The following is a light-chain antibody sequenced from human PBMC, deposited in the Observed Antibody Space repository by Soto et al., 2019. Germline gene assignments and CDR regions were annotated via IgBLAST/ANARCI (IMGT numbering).Light chain of an antibody. Sequence: DIQMTQSPSSLSASVGDRVTITCRTSQSISSYFNWYQQKPGKAPKLLIYAASSLQSGVPSRFGGSGSGTDFTLTISSLQPEDFATYYCQQSYSTPYTFGQGTKLEIK. V-gene: IGKV1-39*01. CDR2: AAS. CDR1: QSISSY. J-gene: IGKJ2*01. CDR3: QQSYSTPYT.